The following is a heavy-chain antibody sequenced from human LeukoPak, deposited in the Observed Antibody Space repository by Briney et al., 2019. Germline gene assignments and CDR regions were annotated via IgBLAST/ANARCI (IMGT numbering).Heavy chain of an antibody. CDR1: GYTFTGYY. V-gene: IGHV1-2*02. CDR2: INPNSGGT. D-gene: IGHD3-10*01. J-gene: IGHJ5*02. Sequence: GASVKVSCKASGYTFTGYYMHWVRQAPGQGLEWMGWINPNSGGTNYAQKFQGRVTMTRDTSISTAYMELSRLRSDDTAVYYCARVPMVRGVGWFDPWGQGTLVTVSS. CDR3: ARVPMVRGVGWFDP.